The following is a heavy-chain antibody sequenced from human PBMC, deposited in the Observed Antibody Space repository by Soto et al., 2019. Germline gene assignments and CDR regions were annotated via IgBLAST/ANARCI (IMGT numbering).Heavy chain of an antibody. Sequence: QVQLQESGPGLVKPAAALSLTCTVSGASITSHDWSWIRQPPGKGLEWIGYIYYYSGSTDYNHVRVTRISVSVDTSEYLDSIRLNSVADADTSVYYCARPVGIAADCGYFDLGGRGSLVTVSS. V-gene: IGHV4-59*08. CDR1: GASITSHD. CDR2: IYYYSGST. D-gene: IGHD2-21*01. CDR3: ARPVGIAADCGYFDL. J-gene: IGHJ2*01.